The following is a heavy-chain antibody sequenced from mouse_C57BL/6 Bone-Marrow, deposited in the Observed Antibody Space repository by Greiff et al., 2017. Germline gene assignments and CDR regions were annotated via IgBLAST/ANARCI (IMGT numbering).Heavy chain of an antibody. CDR2: FYPYNGVS. CDR3: ARGRGRDDPPWFAY. CDR1: GYSFTGYY. J-gene: IGHJ3*01. Sequence: EVQLQQSGPELVKPGASVKISCKASGYSFTGYYMHWVKQSHGNILDWIGYFYPYNGVSSYHQKFKGKATLTVDKSSSTASMELRSLTSEDSAVYYCARGRGRDDPPWFAYWGQGTLVTVAA. V-gene: IGHV1-31*01.